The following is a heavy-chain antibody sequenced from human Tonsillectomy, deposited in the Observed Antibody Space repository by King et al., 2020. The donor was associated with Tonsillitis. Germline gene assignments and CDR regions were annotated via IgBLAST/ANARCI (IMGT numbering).Heavy chain of an antibody. CDR2: ILYSGIT. CDR3: ARHRLLNWFDR. CDR1: GGSISSTSFY. Sequence: QLQESGPGLVKPSETLSLTCTVSGGSISSTSFYWGWIRQPPGKGLEWIGSILYSGITYSDPSPTSRGTISVDTSKNQFSLKLSSVTAADTAVYYCARHRLLNWFDRWGKGTLVTVSS. V-gene: IGHV4-39*01. D-gene: IGHD2/OR15-2a*01. J-gene: IGHJ5*02.